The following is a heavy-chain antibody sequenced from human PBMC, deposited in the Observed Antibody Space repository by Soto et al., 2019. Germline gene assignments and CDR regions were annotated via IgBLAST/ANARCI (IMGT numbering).Heavy chain of an antibody. Sequence: SETLSLTCAVYGGSFSGYYWSWIRQPPGKGLEWIGEINHSGSTNYNPSLKSRVTISVDTSKNQFSLKLSSVTAADTAVYYCARKSIAARRGAFDYWGQGTLVTVSS. CDR3: ARKSIAARRGAFDY. D-gene: IGHD6-6*01. CDR1: GGSFSGYY. CDR2: INHSGST. V-gene: IGHV4-34*01. J-gene: IGHJ4*02.